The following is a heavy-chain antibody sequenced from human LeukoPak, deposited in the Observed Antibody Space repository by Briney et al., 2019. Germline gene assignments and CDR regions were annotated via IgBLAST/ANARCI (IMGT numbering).Heavy chain of an antibody. Sequence: SVKVSCKTSGYTFTTYEINWVRQAPGQGLEWMGGIIPIFGTANYAQKFQGRVTITTDESTSTAYMELSSLRSEDTAVYYCASGDGITGTTVDYWGQGTLVTVSS. CDR3: ASGDGITGTTVDY. V-gene: IGHV1-69*05. CDR1: GYTFTTYE. J-gene: IGHJ4*02. D-gene: IGHD1-7*01. CDR2: IIPIFGTA.